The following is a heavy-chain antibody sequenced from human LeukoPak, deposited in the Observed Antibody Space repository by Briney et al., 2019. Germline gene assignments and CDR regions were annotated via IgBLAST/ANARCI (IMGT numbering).Heavy chain of an antibody. CDR2: IYTRGGT. D-gene: IGHD2-15*01. Sequence: SETLSLTCTVSGGSISTYYWNWIRQPAGEGLEWIGRIYTRGGTNYNPSFKSRVTMSVDTSNNQSPLKLSSLTAADTAVNYCARGNILCSGGSCSTNIDYWGQGTLVTVSS. V-gene: IGHV4-4*07. CDR1: GGSISTYY. CDR3: ARGNILCSGGSCSTNIDY. J-gene: IGHJ4*02.